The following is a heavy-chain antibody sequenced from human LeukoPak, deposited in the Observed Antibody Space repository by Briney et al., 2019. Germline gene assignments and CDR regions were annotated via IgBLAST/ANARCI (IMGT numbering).Heavy chain of an antibody. V-gene: IGHV3-21*01. J-gene: IGHJ4*02. Sequence: PGGSLRLSCAASGFTFSSYSMNWVRQAPGKGLEWVSSISSSSSYIYYADSVKGRFTISRDNAKNSLYLQMNSLRAEDTAVYYSARDYGRRAKYGSGSPFDYWGQGTLVTVSS. CDR1: GFTFSSYS. CDR3: ARDYGRRAKYGSGSPFDY. D-gene: IGHD3-10*01. CDR2: ISSSSSYI.